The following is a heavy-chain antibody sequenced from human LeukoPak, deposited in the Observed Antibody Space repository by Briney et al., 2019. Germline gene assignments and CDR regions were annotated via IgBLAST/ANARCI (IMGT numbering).Heavy chain of an antibody. Sequence: SETLSLTCTVSGNSISSGDNYWSWIRQPAGKGLEWLVRIYTSGSTNYNPSLKSRVTISGDTSKNQFSLRLSSVTAADTAVYYCARLQRITMIVNGGAFDIWGQGTMVTVSS. V-gene: IGHV4-61*02. J-gene: IGHJ3*02. CDR1: GNSISSGDNY. CDR2: IYTSGST. CDR3: ARLQRITMIVNGGAFDI. D-gene: IGHD3-22*01.